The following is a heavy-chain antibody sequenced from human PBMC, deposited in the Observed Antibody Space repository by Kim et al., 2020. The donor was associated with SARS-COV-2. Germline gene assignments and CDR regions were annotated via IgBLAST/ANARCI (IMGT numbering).Heavy chain of an antibody. CDR3: ARGGLGINLDY. CDR2: IYTGGTA. V-gene: IGHV3-53*01. CDR1: GLSVSNNY. J-gene: IGHJ4*02. D-gene: IGHD3-9*01. Sequence: GGSLRLSCVASGLSVSNNYMSWVRQAPGKGPEWVSVIYTGGTAEYADSVKGRFTISRDTSKNTLFLQMNSLRVDDTAVYYCARGGLGINLDYWGQGTLVT.